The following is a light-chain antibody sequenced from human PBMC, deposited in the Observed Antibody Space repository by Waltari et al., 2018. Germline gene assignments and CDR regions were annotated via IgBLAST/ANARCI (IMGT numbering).Light chain of an antibody. J-gene: IGKJ1*01. CDR2: AAS. V-gene: IGKV1-39*01. Sequence: IQMPHSPSSLSASVGDRVTITCRASQSISSYLNWYQQKPGKAPKLLIYAASSLQSGVPSRFSGSGSGTDFTLTISSLQPEDFATYYCQQSYSTFGQGTKVEIK. CDR1: QSISSY. CDR3: QQSYST.